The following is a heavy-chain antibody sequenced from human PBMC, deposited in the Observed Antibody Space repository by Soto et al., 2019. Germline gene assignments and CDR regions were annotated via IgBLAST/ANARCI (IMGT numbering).Heavy chain of an antibody. V-gene: IGHV1-18*01. CDR2: ISAYNGNT. J-gene: IGHJ4*02. CDR3: ARVALNYYYDSSGWY. D-gene: IGHD3-22*01. CDR1: GYTFTSYG. Sequence: ASVKVSCKASGYTFTSYGISWVRQAPGQGLEWMGWISAYNGNTNYAQKLQGRVTMTTDTSTSTAYMELRSLRSDDTAVYYCARVALNYYYDSSGWYWGQGTLVTV.